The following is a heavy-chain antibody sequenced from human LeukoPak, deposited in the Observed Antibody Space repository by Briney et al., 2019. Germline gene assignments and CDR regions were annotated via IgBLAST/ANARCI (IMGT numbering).Heavy chain of an antibody. J-gene: IGHJ4*02. CDR1: GFTFNNYG. Sequence: GGSLRLSCAASGFTFNNYGMHWVRQAPGKGLEWVALISYDGSNKYYADSVKGRFTISRDQSKNTLYLQMNSLRPEDAAVCYCSKDPSLRVTLPVWGQGTLVTVSS. CDR2: ISYDGSNK. V-gene: IGHV3-30*18. CDR3: SKDPSLRVTLPV. D-gene: IGHD2-21*02.